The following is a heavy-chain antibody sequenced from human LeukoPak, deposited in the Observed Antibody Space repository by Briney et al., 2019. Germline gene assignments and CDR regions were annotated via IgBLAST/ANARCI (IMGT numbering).Heavy chain of an antibody. CDR3: ARGCNYYDSSGYGPNYYYYYMDV. D-gene: IGHD3-22*01. J-gene: IGHJ6*03. CDR2: INWNGVST. Sequence: GGSLRLSCAASGFTFDDYGMSWVRQAPGKGLEWVSGINWNGVSTGYAESVKGRFTISRDNAKSSLYLQMNSLRAEDTALYYCARGCNYYDSSGYGPNYYYYYMDVWGKGTTVTVSS. V-gene: IGHV3-20*04. CDR1: GFTFDDYG.